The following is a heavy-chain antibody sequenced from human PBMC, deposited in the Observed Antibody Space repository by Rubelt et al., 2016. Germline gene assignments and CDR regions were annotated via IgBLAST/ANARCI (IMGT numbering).Heavy chain of an antibody. Sequence: QLQLQESGPGLVKPSETLSLTCTVSGGSISSSSYYWGWIRQPPGKGLEWIGSIYYSGSTYYNPSLKSRVTISVDTSKNQFSLKLSAVTAADTAVYYCAREGGDGSGSYGFDYWGQGTLVTVSS. V-gene: IGHV4-39*07. J-gene: IGHJ4*02. D-gene: IGHD3-10*01. CDR3: AREGGDGSGSYGFDY. CDR1: GGSISSSSYY. CDR2: IYYSGST.